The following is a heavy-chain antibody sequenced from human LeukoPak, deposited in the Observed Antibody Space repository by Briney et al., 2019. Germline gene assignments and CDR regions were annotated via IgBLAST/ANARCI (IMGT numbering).Heavy chain of an antibody. D-gene: IGHD2-15*01. V-gene: IGHV7-4-1*02. CDR2: INTNTGNP. Sequence: ASVKVSCKSSGYPFSNYYMHWVRQVPGQGLEWRGWINTNTGNPTYAQGFTGRFVFSLDTSVSTAYLQISSLKAEDTAVYYCARERGAHWEVVAAYFDYWGQGTLVTVSS. CDR3: ARERGAHWEVVAAYFDY. J-gene: IGHJ4*02. CDR1: GYPFSNYY.